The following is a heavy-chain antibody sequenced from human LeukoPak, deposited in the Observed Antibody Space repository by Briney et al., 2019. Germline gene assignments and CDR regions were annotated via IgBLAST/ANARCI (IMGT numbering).Heavy chain of an antibody. Sequence: PGGSLRLSCAASGFTFSSYSMNWVRQAPGKGPEWVSSISSSSSYIYYADSVKGRFTISRDIAKNTLYLQMNSLRAEDTGVYYCAKDHYWSIDYWGRGTLVTVSS. CDR3: AKDHYWSIDY. J-gene: IGHJ4*02. D-gene: IGHD3-3*01. CDR1: GFTFSSYS. V-gene: IGHV3-21*01. CDR2: ISSSSSYI.